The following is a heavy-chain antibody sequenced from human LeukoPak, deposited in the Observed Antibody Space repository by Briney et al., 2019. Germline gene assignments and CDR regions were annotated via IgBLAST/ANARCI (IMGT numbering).Heavy chain of an antibody. D-gene: IGHD6-13*01. V-gene: IGHV1-46*01. Sequence: GASVKVSCKASGYTFTNYYMHWVRQAPGQGLDWMGIINPSGGRTSYAQNFQGRVTMTRDTSTSTVYMEVSSLRSEDTAVYYCARCPYSSSWDEDYWGQGTLVTVSS. CDR1: GYTFTNYY. CDR3: ARCPYSSSWDEDY. CDR2: INPSGGRT. J-gene: IGHJ4*02.